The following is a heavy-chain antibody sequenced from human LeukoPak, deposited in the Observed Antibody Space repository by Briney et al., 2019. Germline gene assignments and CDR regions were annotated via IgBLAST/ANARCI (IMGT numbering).Heavy chain of an antibody. J-gene: IGHJ4*02. Sequence: ASVKVSCKASGYTFTSYDINWVRQATGQGLEWMGWMNPNSGNTGYAQKFQGRVTMTRNTSISTAYMELSSLRSEDTAVYYCVRGLMLEWSHDYWGQGTLVTVSS. D-gene: IGHD3-3*01. CDR3: VRGLMLEWSHDY. CDR2: MNPNSGNT. V-gene: IGHV1-8*01. CDR1: GYTFTSYD.